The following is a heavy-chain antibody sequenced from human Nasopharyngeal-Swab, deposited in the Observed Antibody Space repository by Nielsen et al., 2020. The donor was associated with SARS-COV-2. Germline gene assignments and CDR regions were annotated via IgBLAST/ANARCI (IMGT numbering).Heavy chain of an antibody. CDR2: IYYSGST. Sequence: SETLSLTCTVSGGSISSSSYYWGWSRQPPGKGLEWIGRIYYSGSTYYNPSPKPRVTISVDTSKTQFSLKLSSVTAADTAVYYCARQHQLLGDYWGQGTLVTVSS. D-gene: IGHD2-2*01. CDR3: ARQHQLLGDY. CDR1: GGSISSSSYY. V-gene: IGHV4-39*01. J-gene: IGHJ4*02.